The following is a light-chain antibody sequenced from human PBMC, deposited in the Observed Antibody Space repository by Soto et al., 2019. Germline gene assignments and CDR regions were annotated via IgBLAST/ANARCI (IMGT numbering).Light chain of an antibody. CDR2: EVS. J-gene: IGLJ2*01. CDR1: SSDVGSYNL. Sequence: QSALTQPASVSGSPGQSITISCTGTSSDVGSYNLVSWYQQHPGKAPKLMIYEVSKRPSGVSNRFSGSKSGNTASLTIPGLQAEDEADYYCCSYAGSSTLVFGGGTKLTVL. CDR3: CSYAGSSTLV. V-gene: IGLV2-23*02.